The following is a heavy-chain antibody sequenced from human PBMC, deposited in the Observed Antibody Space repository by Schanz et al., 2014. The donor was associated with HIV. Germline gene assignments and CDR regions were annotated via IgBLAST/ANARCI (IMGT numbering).Heavy chain of an antibody. CDR3: VHDDSDNDGFDM. V-gene: IGHV3-23*01. CDR1: GFTCSSYA. Sequence: EVQLLESGGGLVQPGGSLRLSCAASGFTCSSYAMTWVRQAPGKGRDWVSTISGSDGDTYYADSVKGRFTISRDNAANSLFLQMNSLRAEDTAVYYCVHDDSDNDGFDMWGQGTMVTVSS. J-gene: IGHJ3*02. CDR2: ISGSDGDT. D-gene: IGHD3-22*01.